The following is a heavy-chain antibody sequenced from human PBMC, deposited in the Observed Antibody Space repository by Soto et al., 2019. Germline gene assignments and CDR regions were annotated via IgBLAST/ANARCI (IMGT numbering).Heavy chain of an antibody. CDR3: VKLRLELLYLDS. CDR2: ISASGDNT. Sequence: LRLSCAASGFTFNRYGMSWVRQAPGKGLEWVSAISASGDNTYYADSVKGRFTISRDSSNNTLYLQMNSLRADDTALYYCVKLRLELLYLDSWGLGALVTVSS. CDR1: GFTFNRYG. D-gene: IGHD1-7*01. J-gene: IGHJ4*02. V-gene: IGHV3-23*01.